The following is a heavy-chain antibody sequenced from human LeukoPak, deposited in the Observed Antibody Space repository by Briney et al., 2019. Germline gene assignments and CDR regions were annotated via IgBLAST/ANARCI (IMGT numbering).Heavy chain of an antibody. CDR3: ARGRRVGKATTPFDY. J-gene: IGHJ4*02. Sequence: SETLSLTCAVSGGSFSGYYWSWIRQPPGKGLEWIGEINHSGSTNYNPSLKSRVTISVDTSKNQFSLKLSSVTAADTAVYYCARGRRVGKATTPFDYWGQGTLVTVSS. CDR1: GGSFSGYY. D-gene: IGHD1-1*01. CDR2: INHSGST. V-gene: IGHV4-34*01.